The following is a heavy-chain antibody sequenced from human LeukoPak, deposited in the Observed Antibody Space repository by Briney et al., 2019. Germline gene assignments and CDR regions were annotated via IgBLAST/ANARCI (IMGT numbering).Heavy chain of an antibody. CDR1: GGTFSSYA. J-gene: IGHJ6*02. CDR3: ARDDPKYYYYYGMDV. Sequence: ASVKVSCKASGGTFSSYAISWVRQAPGQGLEWMGRIIPILGIANYAQKCQGRVTITADKSTSTAYMELSSLRSEDTAVYYCARDDPKYYYYYGMDVWGQGTTVTVSS. CDR2: IIPILGIA. V-gene: IGHV1-69*04.